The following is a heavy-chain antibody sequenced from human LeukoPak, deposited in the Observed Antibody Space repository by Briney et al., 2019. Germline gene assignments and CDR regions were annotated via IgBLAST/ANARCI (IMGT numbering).Heavy chain of an antibody. Sequence: GGSLRLSCAASGFTFSIYAMNWVRQAPGEGPEYIAYISVSGDRTNYADSVKGRFTISRDNSKNTLYLQLSSLRAEDTAVYYCVRKIYNYMDVWGKGTTVTVSS. J-gene: IGHJ6*03. V-gene: IGHV3-23*01. CDR2: ISVSGDRT. D-gene: IGHD2-2*02. CDR3: VRKIYNYMDV. CDR1: GFTFSIYA.